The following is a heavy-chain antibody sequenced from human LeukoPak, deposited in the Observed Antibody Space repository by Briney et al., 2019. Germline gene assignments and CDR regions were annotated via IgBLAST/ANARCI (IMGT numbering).Heavy chain of an antibody. CDR2: ISATGNTK. CDR1: GFTFEDYE. J-gene: IGHJ3*02. V-gene: IGHV3-11*01. CDR3: AKDILAVADAFDI. D-gene: IGHD6-19*01. Sequence: GGSLRLSCEASGFTFEDYEMSWFRQAPGKGPEWILYISATGNTKYYADSVRGRFSISRDNAKSSLYLQMSTLRVEDTAVYYCAKDILAVADAFDIWGQGTMVTVSS.